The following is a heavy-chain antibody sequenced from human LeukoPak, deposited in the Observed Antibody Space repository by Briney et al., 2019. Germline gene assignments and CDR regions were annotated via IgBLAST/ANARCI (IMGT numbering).Heavy chain of an antibody. Sequence: ASVKVSCKASGYTFSSHFIHWVRQAPGQGLEWMGMINPSGSGTTSAQKFQGRVTMTRDMSTATVYMELTSLGSEDTAVYYCARDTMPYSSSWFGGPRYYYYMDVWGKGTTVTVSS. CDR3: ARDTMPYSSSWFGGPRYYYYMDV. J-gene: IGHJ6*03. D-gene: IGHD6-13*01. CDR2: INPSGSGT. V-gene: IGHV1-46*01. CDR1: GYTFSSHF.